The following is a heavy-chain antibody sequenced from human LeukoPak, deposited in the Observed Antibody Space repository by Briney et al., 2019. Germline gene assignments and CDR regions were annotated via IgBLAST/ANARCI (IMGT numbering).Heavy chain of an antibody. J-gene: IGHJ3*02. CDR2: IIPIFGTA. CDR3: ARERADAFDI. V-gene: IGHV1-69*05. CDR1: GYTFTGYY. Sequence: ASVKVSCKASGYTFTGYYMHWVRQAPGQGLEWMGGIIPIFGTANYAQKFQGRVTITTDESTSTAYMELSSLRSEDTAVYYCARERADAFDIWGQGTMVTVSS.